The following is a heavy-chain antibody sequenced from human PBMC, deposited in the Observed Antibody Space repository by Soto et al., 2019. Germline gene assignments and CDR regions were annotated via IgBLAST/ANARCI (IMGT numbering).Heavy chain of an antibody. J-gene: IGHJ6*02. Sequence: SETLSLTCAVYGGSFSGYYWSWIRQPPGKGLEWIGEINHSGSTNYNPSLKSRVTISVDTSKNQFSLKLSSVTAADTAVYYCARGSIAPTPSYGMDVWGQGTRSPSP. V-gene: IGHV4-34*01. CDR1: GGSFSGYY. CDR3: ARGSIAPTPSYGMDV. CDR2: INHSGST. D-gene: IGHD6-6*01.